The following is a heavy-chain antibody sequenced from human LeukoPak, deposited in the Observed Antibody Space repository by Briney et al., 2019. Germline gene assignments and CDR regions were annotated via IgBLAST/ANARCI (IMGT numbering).Heavy chain of an antibody. CDR2: ISSSSYI. Sequence: KPGGCLRLSCAASGFTFSTYSMNWVRQAPGKGLEWVSSISSSSYIYYADSVKGRFTISRDNSKNTLYLQMNSLRAEDTDVYYCARVSVYGAFDYWGQGTLVTVSS. V-gene: IGHV3-21*01. CDR1: GFTFSTYS. J-gene: IGHJ4*02. D-gene: IGHD4-17*01. CDR3: ARVSVYGAFDY.